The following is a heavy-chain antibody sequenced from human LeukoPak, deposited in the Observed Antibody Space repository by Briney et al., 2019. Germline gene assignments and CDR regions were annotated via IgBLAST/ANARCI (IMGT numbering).Heavy chain of an antibody. CDR2: INHSGGT. J-gene: IGHJ4*02. CDR3: ARDSSGYSGGAYYFDY. V-gene: IGHV4-34*01. D-gene: IGHD3-22*01. Sequence: SETLSLTCAVYGGSFSGYYWSWIRQPPGKGLEWIGEINHSGGTNYNPSLKSRVTISVDTSKNQFSLKLSSVTAADTAVYYCARDSSGYSGGAYYFDYWGQGTLVTVSS. CDR1: GGSFSGYY.